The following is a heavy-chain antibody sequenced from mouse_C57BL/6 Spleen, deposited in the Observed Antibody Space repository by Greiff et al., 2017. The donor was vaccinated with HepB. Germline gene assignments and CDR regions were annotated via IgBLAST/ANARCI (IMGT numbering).Heavy chain of an antibody. D-gene: IGHD1-1*01. V-gene: IGHV1-81*01. Sequence: VQLKESGAELARPGASVKLSCKASGYTFTSYGISWVKQRTGQGLEWIGEIYPRSGNTYHNEKFKGKATLTADKSSSTAYMELRSLTSEDSAVYFCARYWAGSRNAMDYWGQGTSVTVSS. CDR2: IYPRSGNT. CDR3: ARYWAGSRNAMDY. CDR1: GYTFTSYG. J-gene: IGHJ4*01.